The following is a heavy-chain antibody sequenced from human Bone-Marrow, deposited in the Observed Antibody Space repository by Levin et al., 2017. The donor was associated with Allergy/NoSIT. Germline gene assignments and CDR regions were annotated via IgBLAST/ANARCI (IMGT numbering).Heavy chain of an antibody. Sequence: SQTLSLTCTVSGGSISPYYWTWIRQPPGRELEWIGYIYYNGNTNYNPSLKGRVTISLDTSANQLSLTLTSVTAADTAVYYCARDGYRSSYLDSWGQGTLVNVSS. D-gene: IGHD5-24*01. CDR1: GGSISPYY. CDR2: IYYNGNT. V-gene: IGHV4-59*01. J-gene: IGHJ4*02. CDR3: ARDGYRSSYLDS.